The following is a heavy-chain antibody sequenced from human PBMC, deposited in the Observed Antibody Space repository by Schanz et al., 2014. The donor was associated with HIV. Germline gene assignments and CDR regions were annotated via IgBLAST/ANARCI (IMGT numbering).Heavy chain of an antibody. V-gene: IGHV3-23*01. CDR2: ITESGGRT. CDR3: ASGRRSGIGWRMDV. J-gene: IGHJ6*02. D-gene: IGHD6-19*01. Sequence: EVQLLESGGGLVQPGGSLRLSCAASGFAFSNYAMSWVRQAPGKGLEWVSSITESGGRTYYADSVNGRFTISRDNSKNTLYLQMTTLRIDDTAVYYCASGRRSGIGWRMDVWGQGTTVSVSS. CDR1: GFAFSNYA.